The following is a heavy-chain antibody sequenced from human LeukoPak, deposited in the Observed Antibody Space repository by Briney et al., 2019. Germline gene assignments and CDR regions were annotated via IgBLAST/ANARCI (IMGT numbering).Heavy chain of an antibody. J-gene: IGHJ4*02. Sequence: GGSLRLSCAASGFTFTNYWMSWVRQAPGKGLEWVSYISSSSSTIYYADSVKGRFTISRDNAKNSLYLQMNSLRAEDTAVYYCARDSYYYDSSGYYPNFDYWGQGTLVTVSS. D-gene: IGHD3-22*01. V-gene: IGHV3-48*04. CDR1: GFTFTNYW. CDR2: ISSSSSTI. CDR3: ARDSYYYDSSGYYPNFDY.